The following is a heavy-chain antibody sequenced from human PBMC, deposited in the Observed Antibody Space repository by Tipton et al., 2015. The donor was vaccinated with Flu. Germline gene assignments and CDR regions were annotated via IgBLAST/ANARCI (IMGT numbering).Heavy chain of an antibody. V-gene: IGHV4-39*07. D-gene: IGHD6-19*01. CDR2: IYYSGST. CDR3: ARGEAISGWSRFDY. CDR1: GGSISSSSYY. Sequence: LRLSCTVSGGSISSSSYYWGWIRQPPGKGLEWIGSIYYSGSTYYNPSLKSRVTISVDTSKNQFSLKLSSVTAADTAVYYCARGEAISGWSRFDYWGQGSLVTVSS. J-gene: IGHJ4*02.